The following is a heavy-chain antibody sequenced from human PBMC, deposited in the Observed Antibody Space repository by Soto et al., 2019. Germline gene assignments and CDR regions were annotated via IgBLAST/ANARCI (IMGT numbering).Heavy chain of an antibody. J-gene: IGHJ2*01. D-gene: IGHD4-4*01. V-gene: IGHV3-30-3*01. CDR2: ISYDGSNK. CDR1: GFTFSSYA. CDR3: ARPLWRDDYNWGYFDL. Sequence: GGSLRLSCAASGFTFSSYAMHWVRQAPGKGLEWVAVISYDGSNKYYADSVKGRFTISSDNSKNTLYLQMNSLRLEDTAVYYCARPLWRDDYNWGYFDLWGRGTLVTVS.